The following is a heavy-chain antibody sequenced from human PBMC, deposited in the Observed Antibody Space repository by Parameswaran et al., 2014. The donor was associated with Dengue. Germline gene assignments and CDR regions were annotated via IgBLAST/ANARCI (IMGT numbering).Heavy chain of an antibody. CDR2: INHSGST. V-gene: IGHV4-34*01. CDR3: ARGRGDYPSS. D-gene: IGHD2-21*02. Sequence: WIRQPPGKGLEWIGEINHSGSTNYNPSLKSRVTISVDTSKNQFSLKLSSVTAADTAVYYCARGRGDYPSSWGQGTLVTVSS. J-gene: IGHJ5*02.